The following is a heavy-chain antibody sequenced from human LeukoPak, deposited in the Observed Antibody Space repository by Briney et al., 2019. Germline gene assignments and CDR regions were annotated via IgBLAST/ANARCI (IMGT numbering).Heavy chain of an antibody. V-gene: IGHV3-48*03. CDR1: GFTFSSYE. Sequence: GGSLRLSCAVSGFTFSSYEMNWVRQAPGKGLDWVSYISSSGSTIYYADSVKGRFTISRDNAKNSLYLQLNGLRAEDTAVYYCARDFYGGSDYWGQGTLVTVSS. CDR3: ARDFYGGSDY. D-gene: IGHD4-23*01. CDR2: ISSSGSTI. J-gene: IGHJ4*02.